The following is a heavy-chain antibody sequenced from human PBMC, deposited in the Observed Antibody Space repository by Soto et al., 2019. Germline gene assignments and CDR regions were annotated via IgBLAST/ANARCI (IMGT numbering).Heavy chain of an antibody. CDR3: ARRVVVVVAAKWFDP. Sequence: GASVKVSCKASGYTFTSYAMHWVRQAPGQRLEWMGWINPNSGGTNYAQKFQGGVTMTRDTSISTAYMELSRLRSDDTAVYYCARRVVVVVAAKWFDPWGQGTLVTVSS. V-gene: IGHV1-2*02. CDR1: GYTFTSYA. J-gene: IGHJ5*02. CDR2: INPNSGGT. D-gene: IGHD2-15*01.